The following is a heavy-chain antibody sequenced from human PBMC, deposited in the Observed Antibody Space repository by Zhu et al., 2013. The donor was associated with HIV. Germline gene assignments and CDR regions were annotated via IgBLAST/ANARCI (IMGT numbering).Heavy chain of an antibody. Sequence: SGAEVKKPGASVKVSCKASGYTFTSYGISWVRQAPGQGLEWMGWISGYNGNANYAQKFQGRITMTTDPATSTVYMELRSLRSDDTAVYYCAREGDTTGYFYYYYGMDVWGQGTTVTVSS. CDR1: GYTFTSYG. CDR2: ISGYNGNA. J-gene: IGHJ6*02. CDR3: AREGDTTGYFYYYYGMDV. V-gene: IGHV1-18*01. D-gene: IGHD3-22*01.